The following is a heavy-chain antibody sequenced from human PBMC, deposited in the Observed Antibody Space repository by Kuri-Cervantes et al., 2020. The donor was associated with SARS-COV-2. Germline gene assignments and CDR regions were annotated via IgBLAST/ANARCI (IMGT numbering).Heavy chain of an antibody. CDR3: AKPFHYGSGSYHPVDAFDI. V-gene: IGHV3-33*06. CDR2: IWYDGSNK. J-gene: IGHJ3*02. Sequence: GESLKISCAASGFTFSSYGMHWVRQAPGKGLEWVAVIWYDGSNKYYADSVKGRFTISRDNSKNTLYLQMNSLRAEDTAVYYCAKPFHYGSGSYHPVDAFDIWGQGTMVTVSS. CDR1: GFTFSSYG. D-gene: IGHD3-10*01.